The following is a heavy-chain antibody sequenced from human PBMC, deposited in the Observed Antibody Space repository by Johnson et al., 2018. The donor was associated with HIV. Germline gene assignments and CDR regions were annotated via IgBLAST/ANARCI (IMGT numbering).Heavy chain of an antibody. D-gene: IGHD3-22*01. CDR2: IWYDGSNK. CDR1: FSSYG. J-gene: IGHJ3*02. CDR3: ARAYDSSGYYYGGDAFDI. V-gene: IGHV3-33*01. Sequence: FSSYGMHWVRQAPGKGLEWVAVIWYDGSNKYYGDSVKGRFTISRDNSKNTVYLQMNSLKAEDTAVYYCARAYDSSGYYYGGDAFDIWGQGTMVTVSS.